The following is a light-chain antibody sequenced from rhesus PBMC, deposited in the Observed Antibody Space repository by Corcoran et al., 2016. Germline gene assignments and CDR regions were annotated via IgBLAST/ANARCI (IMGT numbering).Light chain of an antibody. V-gene: IGKV1-94*01. CDR2: ASS. J-gene: IGKJ4*01. Sequence: DIQMTQSPSSLSASVGDRVTVTCRASQGIKKELSWYQKKPGKTPTLLIYASSTLQQGVSSRFSCIGSGTDLTLTISSLQPEDVATYYCLQDYTAPLTFGGGTKVEIK. CDR1: QGIKKE. CDR3: LQDYTAPLT.